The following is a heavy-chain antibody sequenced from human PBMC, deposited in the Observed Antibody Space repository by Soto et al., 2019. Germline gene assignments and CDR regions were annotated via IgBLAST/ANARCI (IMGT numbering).Heavy chain of an antibody. V-gene: IGHV5-10-1*01. CDR3: ARLGHYGDHIYDY. Sequence: PGESLKISCKGSGYSFTSYWISWVRQMPGKGLEWMGRIDPSDSYTNYSSSFQGHVTISADKSISTAYLQWNSLKASDTAMYYCARLGHYGDHIYDYWGQGTLVTVSS. CDR1: GYSFTSYW. D-gene: IGHD4-17*01. J-gene: IGHJ4*02. CDR2: IDPSDSYT.